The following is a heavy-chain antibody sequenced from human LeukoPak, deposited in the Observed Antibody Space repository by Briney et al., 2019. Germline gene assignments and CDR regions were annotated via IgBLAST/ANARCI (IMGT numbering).Heavy chain of an antibody. J-gene: IGHJ3*02. CDR1: GGSFSGYY. CDR3: ARLHRRYCSSTSCYRNAFDI. Sequence: SETLSLTCAVYGGSFSGYYWSWIRQPPGKGMEWIGEINHSGSTNYNPSLKSRVTISVDPSKHQFSLKLSSVTAADTAVYYCARLHRRYCSSTSCYRNAFDIWGQGTMVTVSS. CDR2: INHSGST. D-gene: IGHD2-2*02. V-gene: IGHV4-34*01.